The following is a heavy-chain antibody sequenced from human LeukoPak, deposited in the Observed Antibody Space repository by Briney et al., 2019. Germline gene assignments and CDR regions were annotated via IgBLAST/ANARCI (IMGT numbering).Heavy chain of an antibody. CDR1: GGSISNSRYC. D-gene: IGHD6-19*01. Sequence: PSETLSLTCTVSGGSISNSRYCWGWIRQPPGKGLEWIGSIYYSGSTHYTPSLKSRVTIPVDTSKNQFSLKLSSVTAADTAVYYCATNSSGWVFDYWGQGTQVTVSS. CDR3: ATNSSGWVFDY. J-gene: IGHJ4*02. CDR2: IYYSGST. V-gene: IGHV4-39*01.